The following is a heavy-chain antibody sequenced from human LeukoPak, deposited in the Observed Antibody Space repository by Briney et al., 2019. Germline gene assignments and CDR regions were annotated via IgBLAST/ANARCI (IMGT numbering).Heavy chain of an antibody. V-gene: IGHV4-39*01. J-gene: IGHJ3*02. Sequence: SGTLSLTCTVSGDSIGETNYYWGWIRQPPGKGLEWIGSVSYSGTTYYNPSLRSRVTISVDTSKNQFSLNLSSVTATDTAVYYCARPPAYTSWTYAFDIWGQGTMVTVSS. CDR1: GDSIGETNYY. CDR3: ARPPAYTSWTYAFDI. CDR2: VSYSGTT. D-gene: IGHD1-1*01.